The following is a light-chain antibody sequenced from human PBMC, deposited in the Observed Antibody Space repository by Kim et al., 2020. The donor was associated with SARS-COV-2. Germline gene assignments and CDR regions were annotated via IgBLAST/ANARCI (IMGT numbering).Light chain of an antibody. CDR3: QVWDDTNDLWV. J-gene: IGLJ3*02. V-gene: IGLV3-21*04. CDR2: SDS. Sequence: ARGKSASITWGGDNIGSDSVNWYQQKPGQAPVVVIYSDSDRPSGIPERFSGSNSGDAATLTISRVAAGDEADYYCQVWDDTNDLWVFGGGTKVTVL. CDR1: NIGSDS.